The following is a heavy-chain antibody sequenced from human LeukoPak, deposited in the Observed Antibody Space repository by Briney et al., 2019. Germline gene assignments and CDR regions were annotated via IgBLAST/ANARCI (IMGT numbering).Heavy chain of an antibody. Sequence: GASVKVSCKASGYTLTSYGISWVRQAPGQGLEWMGWISAYNGNTNYVQKLQGRVTMTTDTSTSTAYMELRSLRSDDTAVYYCAREGDSSGWYTGADAFDIWGQGTMVTVSS. CDR2: ISAYNGNT. D-gene: IGHD6-19*01. CDR1: GYTLTSYG. V-gene: IGHV1-18*01. J-gene: IGHJ3*02. CDR3: AREGDSSGWYTGADAFDI.